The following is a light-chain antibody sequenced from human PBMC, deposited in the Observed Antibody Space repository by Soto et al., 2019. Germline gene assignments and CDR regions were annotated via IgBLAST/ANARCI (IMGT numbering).Light chain of an antibody. V-gene: IGKV3-11*01. CDR3: QQYNNWPPIT. Sequence: ETVLTQSPARLSLSPGERATLSCRAGQSVSDYLAWYQQKPGQPPRLLFFDASNRVTGIPARFSGGGSGTEFTLTISSLQSEDFGLYYCQQYNNWPPITFGQGTRLEIK. J-gene: IGKJ5*01. CDR2: DAS. CDR1: QSVSDY.